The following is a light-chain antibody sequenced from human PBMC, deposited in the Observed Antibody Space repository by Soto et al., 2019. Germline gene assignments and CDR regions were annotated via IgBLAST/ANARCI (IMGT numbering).Light chain of an antibody. CDR3: QQYNQWPSWT. V-gene: IGKV3-15*01. J-gene: IGKJ1*01. CDR1: EDVGSN. CDR2: GAS. Sequence: EIVMTQSPDTLSVSPGERVTLSCRASEDVGSNLAWYQQKVGQVPRLVIYGASSRATGMPARFSASGSGTECTLTISSLQSEDFGVYYCQQYNQWPSWTFGQGTRVDI.